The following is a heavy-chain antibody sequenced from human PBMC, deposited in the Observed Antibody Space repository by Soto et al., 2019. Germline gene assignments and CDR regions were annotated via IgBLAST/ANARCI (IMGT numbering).Heavy chain of an antibody. CDR2: ISGSGGTP. D-gene: IGHD4-17*01. CDR3: AKRDAVTSTNDY. CDR1: GFTFNSYA. J-gene: IGHJ4*02. Sequence: EVQLLESGGGLVQPGGSLRLSCAASGFTFNSYAMSWVRQAPGGGLEWISVISGSGGTPYYSDSVKGRFTISRDNSKNTLYLQMNSLRAGDTAVYYCAKRDAVTSTNDYWGQGTLVNVSS. V-gene: IGHV3-23*01.